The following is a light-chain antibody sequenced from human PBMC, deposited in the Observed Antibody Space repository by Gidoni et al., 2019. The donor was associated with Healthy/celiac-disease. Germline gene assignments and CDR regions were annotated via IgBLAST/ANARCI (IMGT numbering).Light chain of an antibody. CDR1: QSISSW. Sequence: IQLTQSPSTLSASVGDRVTITCRASQSISSWLAWYQQKAGKAPKLLIYKASSLESGVPSRCSGSGSGTEFTLTISSLQPDDFATYYCQQYNSYWTFGQGTKVEIK. CDR2: KAS. V-gene: IGKV1-5*03. CDR3: QQYNSYWT. J-gene: IGKJ1*01.